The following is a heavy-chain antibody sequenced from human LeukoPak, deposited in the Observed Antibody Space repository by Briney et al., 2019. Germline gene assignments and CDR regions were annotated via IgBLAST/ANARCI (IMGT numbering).Heavy chain of an antibody. CDR1: GYSISSGYY. CDR3: AREISPYGSGSYSN. CDR2: IYHSGST. J-gene: IGHJ4*02. D-gene: IGHD3-10*01. V-gene: IGHV4-38-2*02. Sequence: SETLSLTCTVSGYSISSGYYWGWIRQPPGKGLEWIGSIYHSGSTYYNPSLKSRVTISVDTSKNQSSLKLSSVTAADTAVYYCAREISPYGSGSYSNWGQGTLVTVSS.